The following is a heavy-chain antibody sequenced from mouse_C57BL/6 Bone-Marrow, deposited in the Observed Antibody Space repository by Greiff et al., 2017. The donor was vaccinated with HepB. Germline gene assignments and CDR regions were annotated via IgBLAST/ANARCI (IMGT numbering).Heavy chain of an antibody. Sequence: VKLVESGAELVRPGASVTLSCKASGYTFTDYEMHWVKQTPVHGLEWIGAIDPETGGTAYNQKFKGKAILTADKSSSTAYMELRILTSEDSAVYYCTRPAYLGYWGQGTTLTVSS. CDR2: IDPETGGT. CDR1: GYTFTDYE. CDR3: TRPAYLGY. V-gene: IGHV1-15*01. J-gene: IGHJ2*01.